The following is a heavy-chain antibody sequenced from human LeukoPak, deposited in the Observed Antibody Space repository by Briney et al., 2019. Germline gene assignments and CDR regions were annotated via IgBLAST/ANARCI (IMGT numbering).Heavy chain of an antibody. D-gene: IGHD3-16*01. V-gene: IGHV3-30*10. Sequence: PGGSLRLSCATSGFPFVAYALHWVRQAPGKGLEWVAVISSDTTNKYYMDSVKGRFTISRDNSKNTLYLQMDSLRLEDTAVYYCARLAEASPGYWGQGTLVTVSS. CDR3: ARLAEASPGY. CDR1: GFPFVAYA. J-gene: IGHJ4*02. CDR2: ISSDTTNK.